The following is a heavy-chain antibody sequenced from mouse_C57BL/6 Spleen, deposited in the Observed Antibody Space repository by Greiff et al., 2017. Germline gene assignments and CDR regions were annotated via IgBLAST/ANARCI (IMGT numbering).Heavy chain of an antibody. Sequence: VQLKQSGAELVRPGASVKLSCTASGFNIKDDYMHWVKQRPEQGLEWIGWIDPENGDTEYASKFQGKATITANPSSHTAYLQLSSRTSEDTAVYYCTRTAQATYYVDYWGQGTTLTVSS. V-gene: IGHV14-4*01. J-gene: IGHJ2*01. CDR2: IDPENGDT. CDR3: TRTAQATYYVDY. CDR1: GFNIKDDY. D-gene: IGHD3-2*02.